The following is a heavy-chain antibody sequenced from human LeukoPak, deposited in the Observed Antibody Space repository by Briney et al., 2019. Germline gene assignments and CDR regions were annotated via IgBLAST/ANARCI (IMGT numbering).Heavy chain of an antibody. CDR1: GGSISSSSYY. Sequence: SETLSLTCTVSGGSISSSSYYWGWIRQPPGKGLEWIGSIYYSGSTYYNPSRKSRVTISVDTSKNQFSLKLSSVTAADTAVYYCARRRGDWNYAWYFDLWGRGTLVTVSS. D-gene: IGHD1-7*01. CDR2: IYYSGST. J-gene: IGHJ2*01. V-gene: IGHV4-39*01. CDR3: ARRRGDWNYAWYFDL.